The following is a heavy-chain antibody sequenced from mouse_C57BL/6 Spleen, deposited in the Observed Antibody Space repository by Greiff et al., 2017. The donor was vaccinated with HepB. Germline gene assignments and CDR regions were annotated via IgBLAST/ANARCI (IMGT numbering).Heavy chain of an antibody. D-gene: IGHD4-1*01. Sequence: VQLQQSGPELVKPGASVKISCKAPGYSFTGYYMNWVKQSPEKSLEWIGEINPSTGGTTYNQKFKAKATLTVDNSSSTAYMQLKSLTSEDSAVYCSARSAGGLGHYYYAMDYWGQGTSVTVSS. CDR3: ARSAGGLGHYYYAMDY. CDR2: INPSTGGT. V-gene: IGHV1-42*01. J-gene: IGHJ4*01. CDR1: GYSFTGYY.